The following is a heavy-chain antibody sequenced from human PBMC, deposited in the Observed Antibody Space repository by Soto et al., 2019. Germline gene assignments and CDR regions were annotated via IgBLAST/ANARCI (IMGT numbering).Heavy chain of an antibody. J-gene: IGHJ5*02. CDR1: GGSISSSSYY. Sequence: PSETLSLTCTVSGGSISSSSYYWGWIRQPPGKGPEWIGSIYYSGSTYYNPSLKSRVTISVDTSKNQFSLKLSSVTAADTAVYYCARNLGWFDPWGQGTLVTVSS. CDR2: IYYSGST. CDR3: ARNLGWFDP. V-gene: IGHV4-39*01.